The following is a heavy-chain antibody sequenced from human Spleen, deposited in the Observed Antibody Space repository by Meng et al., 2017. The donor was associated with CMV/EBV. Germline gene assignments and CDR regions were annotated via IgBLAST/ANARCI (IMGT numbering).Heavy chain of an antibody. D-gene: IGHD3-10*01. CDR3: ARDKRNYYGSGMPGWFDP. V-gene: IGHV1-69*05. CDR2: IIPIFGTA. CDR1: GYTFTSYD. Sequence: SVKVSCKASGYTFTSYDINWVRQATGQGLEWMGGIIPIFGTANYAQKFQGRVTITTDESTSTAYMELSSLRSEDTAVYYCARDKRNYYGSGMPGWFDPWGQGTLVTVSS. J-gene: IGHJ5*02.